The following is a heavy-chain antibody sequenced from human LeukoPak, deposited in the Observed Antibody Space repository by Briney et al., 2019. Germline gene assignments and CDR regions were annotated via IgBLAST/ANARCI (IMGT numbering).Heavy chain of an antibody. V-gene: IGHV1-18*01. D-gene: IGHD3-16*01. CDR3: ARVLPRLSWGEFDY. CDR1: GYTFISYG. Sequence: GASVKVSCKASGYTFISYGISWVRQAPGQGLGWMGWISPYNGDTKYVQKLQGRVTMTKDTSTNTAYMELRSLRSDDTAVYYCARVLPRLSWGEFDYWGQGTLVTVSS. J-gene: IGHJ4*02. CDR2: ISPYNGDT.